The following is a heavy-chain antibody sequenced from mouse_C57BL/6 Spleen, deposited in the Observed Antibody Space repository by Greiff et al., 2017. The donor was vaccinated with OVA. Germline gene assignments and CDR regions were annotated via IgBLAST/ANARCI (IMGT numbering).Heavy chain of an antibody. Sequence: QVQLQQPGAELVRPGTSVKLSCKASGYTFTSYWMHWVKQRPGQGLEWIGVIDPSDSYTNYNQKFKGKATMTVDTSSSTAYMQLSSLTSEDTAVYYCARREENGNYWYFDVWGTGTTVTVSS. CDR1: GYTFTSYW. D-gene: IGHD2-1*01. CDR2: IDPSDSYT. J-gene: IGHJ1*03. V-gene: IGHV1-59*01. CDR3: ARREENGNYWYFDV.